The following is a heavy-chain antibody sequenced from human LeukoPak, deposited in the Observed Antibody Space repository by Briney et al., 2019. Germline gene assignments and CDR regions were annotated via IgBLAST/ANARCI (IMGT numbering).Heavy chain of an antibody. Sequence: ASVKVSCKASGYTFTGYYMHWVRQAPGQGLEWMGWINPNRGGTNYAQKFQGRVTMTRDTSISTAYMELSRLRSDDTAVYYCARDSSGGYAPYYEIDYWGQGTLVTVSS. CDR3: ARDSSGGYAPYYEIDY. CDR1: GYTFTGYY. D-gene: IGHD2/OR15-2a*01. CDR2: INPNRGGT. V-gene: IGHV1-2*02. J-gene: IGHJ4*02.